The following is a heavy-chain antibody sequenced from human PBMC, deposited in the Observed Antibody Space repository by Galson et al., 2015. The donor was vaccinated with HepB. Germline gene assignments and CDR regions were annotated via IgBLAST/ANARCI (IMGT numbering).Heavy chain of an antibody. CDR1: GFTFSSYS. CDR3: ARDYGDYEGGIDY. J-gene: IGHJ4*02. V-gene: IGHV3-21*01. Sequence: SLRLSCAASGFTFSSYSMNWVRQAPGKGLEWVSSISSSSSYIYYADSVKGRFTISRDNAKNSLYLQMNSLRAEDTAVYYCARDYGDYEGGIDYWGQGTLVTVSS. D-gene: IGHD4-17*01. CDR2: ISSSSSYI.